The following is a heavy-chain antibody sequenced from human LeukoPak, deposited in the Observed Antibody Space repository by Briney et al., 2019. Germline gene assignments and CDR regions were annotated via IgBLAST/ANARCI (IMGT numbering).Heavy chain of an antibody. CDR2: IYYSGST. V-gene: IGHV4-39*07. D-gene: IGHD3-10*01. J-gene: IGHJ4*02. CDR1: GGSISSSSYY. Sequence: PSETLSLTCTVSGGSISSSSYYWGWIRQPPGKGLEWIGSIYYSGSTYYNPSLKSRVTISVDTSKNQFSLKLSSVTAADTAVYYCARAGAILGFGELLFASDYWGQGTLVTVSS. CDR3: ARAGAILGFGELLFASDY.